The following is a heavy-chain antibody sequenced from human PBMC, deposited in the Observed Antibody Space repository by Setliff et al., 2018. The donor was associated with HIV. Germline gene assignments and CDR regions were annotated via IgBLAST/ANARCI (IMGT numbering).Heavy chain of an antibody. J-gene: IGHJ4*02. Sequence: PGGSLRLSCAASGFTFNIYAMNWVRQAPGRGLEWVTFISYDGSDEYYADSVKGRFTISRDNSKNTLYLQMNSLRAEDSAVYHCAHGNSITVFGVVAYFDYWGQGALVTVSS. V-gene: IGHV3-30*04. CDR1: GFTFNIYA. D-gene: IGHD3-3*01. CDR2: ISYDGSDE. CDR3: AHGNSITVFGVVAYFDY.